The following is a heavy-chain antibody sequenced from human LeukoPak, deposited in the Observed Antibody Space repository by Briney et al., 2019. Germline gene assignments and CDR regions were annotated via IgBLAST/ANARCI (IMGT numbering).Heavy chain of an antibody. CDR2: INHSGST. CDR3: ARGIRNSWSYYYYGMDV. D-gene: IGHD6-13*01. J-gene: IGHJ6*02. V-gene: IGHV4-34*01. CDR1: GGSFSGYY. Sequence: SETLSLTCAVYGGSFSGYYWSWIRQPPGKGLEWIGEINHSGSTSYNPSLKSRVTISVDTSKNQFSLKLSSVTAADTAVYYCARGIRNSWSYYYYGMDVWGQGTTVTVS.